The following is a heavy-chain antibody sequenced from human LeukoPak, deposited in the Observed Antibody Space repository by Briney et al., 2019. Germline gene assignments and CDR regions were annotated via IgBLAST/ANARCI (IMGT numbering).Heavy chain of an antibody. J-gene: IGHJ4*02. Sequence: GGSLSLSCAASRFTHSNYEMNWVRQAAGKEVEGVSYISSGGSTIYYADSVKGRFTISRDNAKNSLFLQMNSLRAEDTAVYYCARGRVGTTTPFDYWGQGTLVTVSS. V-gene: IGHV3-48*03. CDR1: RFTHSNYE. CDR3: ARGRVGTTTPFDY. D-gene: IGHD1-26*01. CDR2: ISSGGSTI.